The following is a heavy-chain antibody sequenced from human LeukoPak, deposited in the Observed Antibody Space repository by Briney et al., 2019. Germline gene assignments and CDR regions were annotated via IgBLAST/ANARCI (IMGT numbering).Heavy chain of an antibody. Sequence: GRSLRLSCAASVFTFSSYDMLWVREAPGEGVECVAVISCDGSKKYYADSVKGRFTSSRENSKNTLYLKMNSLRSEDTAVYYWARLEGVYYDSSVLSRGDAFDIWSQGTMVTVPS. D-gene: IGHD3-22*01. CDR2: ISCDGSKK. J-gene: IGHJ3*02. V-gene: IGHV3-30*01. CDR3: ARLEGVYYDSSVLSRGDAFDI. CDR1: VFTFSSYD.